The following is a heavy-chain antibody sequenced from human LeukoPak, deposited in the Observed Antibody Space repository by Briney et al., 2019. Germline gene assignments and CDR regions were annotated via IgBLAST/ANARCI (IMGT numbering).Heavy chain of an antibody. CDR1: GYTFTSYG. CDR3: ARSGGHCSGGSCYTLFDY. J-gene: IGHJ4*02. V-gene: IGHV1-18*01. D-gene: IGHD2-15*01. CDR2: ISAYNGNT. Sequence: GASVKVSCKASGYTFTSYGISWVRQAPGQGLEWMGWISAYNGNTNYAQKLQGRVTMTTDTSTSTAYMELRSLRSDDTAVYYCARSGGHCSGGSCYTLFDYWGQGTLVTVSS.